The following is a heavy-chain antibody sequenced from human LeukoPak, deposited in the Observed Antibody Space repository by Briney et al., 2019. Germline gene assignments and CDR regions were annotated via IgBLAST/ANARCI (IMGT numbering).Heavy chain of an antibody. V-gene: IGHV1-69*04. CDR1: GGTFSSYA. D-gene: IGHD3-22*01. CDR2: IIPILGIA. J-gene: IGHJ4*02. Sequence: ASVRVSCTASGGTFSSYAISWVRQAPGQGLEWMGRIIPILGIANYAQKFQGRVTITADKSTSTAYMELSSLRSEDTAVYYCAREGDYDSSGYYLDYWGQGTLVTVSS. CDR3: AREGDYDSSGYYLDY.